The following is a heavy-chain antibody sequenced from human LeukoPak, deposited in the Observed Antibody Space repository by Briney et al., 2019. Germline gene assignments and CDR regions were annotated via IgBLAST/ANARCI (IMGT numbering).Heavy chain of an antibody. Sequence: GSLRLFCEASGFSFPYGMSWVRQAPGKGLEWVSGITNSGENTYYADSVKGRFTISRDNSKNTLFLEMNSLRVEDTAVYYCARFLKNPVNRRGPANSYMDVWGKGTTVTISS. CDR1: GFSFPYG. V-gene: IGHV3-23*01. CDR3: ARFLKNPVNRRGPANSYMDV. D-gene: IGHD2/OR15-2a*01. J-gene: IGHJ6*03. CDR2: ITNSGENT.